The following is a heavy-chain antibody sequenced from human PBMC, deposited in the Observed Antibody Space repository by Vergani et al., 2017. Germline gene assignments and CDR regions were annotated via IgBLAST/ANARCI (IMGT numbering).Heavy chain of an antibody. Sequence: VQLVESGGGLVKPGGSLRLSCAASGFTFSSYSMNWVRQAPGKGLEWVSSISSSSSYIYYADSVKGRFTISRDNAENSLYLQMNSLRAEDTAVYYCARKPYYYYYYYMDVWGKGTTVTVSS. CDR1: GFTFSSYS. CDR2: ISSSSSYI. CDR3: ARKPYYYYYYYMDV. V-gene: IGHV3-21*01. J-gene: IGHJ6*03.